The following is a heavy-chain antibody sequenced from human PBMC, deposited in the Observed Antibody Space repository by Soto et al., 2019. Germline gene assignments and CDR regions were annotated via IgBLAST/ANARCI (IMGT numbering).Heavy chain of an antibody. Sequence: GGSLRLSCTASGFTFGDFAMSWFRQAPGKGLEWVGFIRSEAFGGTTEYAASVKGRFTISRDDSKSIAYLQMNSLKTEDTAVYYCTRDPQLLWFGNSQNDAFDIWGQGTMVTVSS. CDR2: IRSEAFGGTT. CDR3: TRDPQLLWFGNSQNDAFDI. D-gene: IGHD3-10*01. V-gene: IGHV3-49*03. J-gene: IGHJ3*02. CDR1: GFTFGDFA.